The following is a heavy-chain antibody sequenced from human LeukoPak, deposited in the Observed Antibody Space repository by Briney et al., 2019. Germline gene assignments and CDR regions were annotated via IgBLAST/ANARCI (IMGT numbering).Heavy chain of an antibody. D-gene: IGHD6-19*01. CDR2: ISGSGGST. Sequence: GGSLRLSCAASGFTFSSYGMSWVRQAPGKGLEWVSAISGSGGSTYYADSVKGRFTISRDNSKNTLYLQMNSLRAEDTAVYYCAKGSVAVAGGEDYFDYWGQGTLVTVSS. CDR3: AKGSVAVAGGEDYFDY. CDR1: GFTFSSYG. J-gene: IGHJ4*02. V-gene: IGHV3-23*01.